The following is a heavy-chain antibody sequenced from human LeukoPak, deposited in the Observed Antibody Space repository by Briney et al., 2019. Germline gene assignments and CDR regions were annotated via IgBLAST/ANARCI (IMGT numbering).Heavy chain of an antibody. CDR2: IIPIFGTA. D-gene: IGHD6-19*01. CDR1: GGTFSSYA. Sequence: SVKVSCKASGGTFSSYAISWVRQAPGQGLEWMGGIIPIFGTANYAQKFQGRVTITADESTSTAYMELSNLRSEDTAVYYCAKYSSGWYPNWFDPWGQGTLVTVSS. CDR3: AKYSSGWYPNWFDP. V-gene: IGHV1-69*01. J-gene: IGHJ5*02.